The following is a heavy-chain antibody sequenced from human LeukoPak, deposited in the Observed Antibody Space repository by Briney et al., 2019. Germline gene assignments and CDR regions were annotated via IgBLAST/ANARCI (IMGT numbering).Heavy chain of an antibody. V-gene: IGHV4-61*01. Sequence: SETLSLTCTVSGGSISSGSYYWSWIRQPPGKGLEWIGYIYYSGSTNYNPSLKSRVTISVDTSKNQFSLKLSSVTAADTAVYYCARAGQIAAAVRFDYWGQGTLVTVSS. J-gene: IGHJ4*02. CDR1: GGSISSGSYY. CDR2: IYYSGST. CDR3: ARAGQIAAAVRFDY. D-gene: IGHD6-13*01.